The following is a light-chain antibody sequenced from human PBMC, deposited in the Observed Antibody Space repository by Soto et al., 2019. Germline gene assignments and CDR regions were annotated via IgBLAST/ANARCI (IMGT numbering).Light chain of an antibody. Sequence: DIQMTQSPSTLPASVGDRVTITCRASQSISSWLAWYQQKPGKAPKLLIYKASSLESGVPSRFSGSGSGTEFTLTISSLQPDDFATYYCQQYGTFGQGTKVEIK. CDR3: QQYGT. V-gene: IGKV1-5*03. CDR1: QSISSW. CDR2: KAS. J-gene: IGKJ1*01.